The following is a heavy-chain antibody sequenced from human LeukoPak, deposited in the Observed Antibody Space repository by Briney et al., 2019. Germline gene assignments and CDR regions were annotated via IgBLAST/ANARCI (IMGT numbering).Heavy chain of an antibody. V-gene: IGHV3-30*03. D-gene: IGHD2/OR15-2a*01. J-gene: IGHJ4*02. CDR2: ISDDENIK. Sequence: GGSRRLSGVAPGSGFMTHGFPWFRQAPGKGLEWVAVISDDENIKYYADSVKGRFTISRDNSKNTVYLQMNSLRVEDTAVYYCATERPRRIERFDYWGQGTLVTVSS. CDR1: GSGFMTHG. CDR3: ATERPRRIERFDY.